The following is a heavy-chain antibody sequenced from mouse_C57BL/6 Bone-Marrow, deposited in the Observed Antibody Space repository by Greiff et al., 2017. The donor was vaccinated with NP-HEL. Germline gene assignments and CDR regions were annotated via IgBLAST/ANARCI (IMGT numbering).Heavy chain of an antibody. Sequence: QVQLKESGPGILQPSQTLSLTCSFSGFSLSTFGMGVGWIRQPPGMGLEWLAHIWWGDDKYYNPALKSRLTISKDTSKNQVFLKIAKVDTADTATYYCARIPRLRRGAWFAYWGQGTLVTVSA. V-gene: IGHV8-8*01. CDR2: IWWGDDK. D-gene: IGHD2-2*01. CDR1: GFSLSTFGMG. CDR3: ARIPRLRRGAWFAY. J-gene: IGHJ3*01.